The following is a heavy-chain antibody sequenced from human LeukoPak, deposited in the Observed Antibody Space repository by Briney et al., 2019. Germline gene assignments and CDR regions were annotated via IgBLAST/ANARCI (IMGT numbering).Heavy chain of an antibody. CDR2: INHSGST. Sequence: SETLSLTCAVYGGSFSGYYWSWIRQPPGKGLEWIGEINHSGSTNYNPSLKSRVTISVDTSKNQFSLKLSSVTAADTAVYYCARNGYSNYFRRYYFDYWGQGTLVTVSS. V-gene: IGHV4-34*01. J-gene: IGHJ4*02. D-gene: IGHD4-11*01. CDR3: ARNGYSNYFRRYYFDY. CDR1: GGSFSGYY.